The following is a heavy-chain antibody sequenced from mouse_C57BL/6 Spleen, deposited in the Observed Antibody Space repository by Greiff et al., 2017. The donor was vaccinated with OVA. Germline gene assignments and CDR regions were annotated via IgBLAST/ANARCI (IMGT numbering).Heavy chain of an antibody. CDR1: GYTFTSSW. J-gene: IGHJ1*03. Sequence: QVQLQQPGAELVMPGASVKLSCNASGYTFTSSWMHWVKQRPGQGLEWIGEIDPSDSYTNYNQKFTGKSTFTVDKSSSTAYMQLSSLTSEDSAVYYCARGIAWYFGGWGTGTTVTVSS. CDR3: ARGIAWYFGG. V-gene: IGHV1-69*01. CDR2: IDPSDSYT.